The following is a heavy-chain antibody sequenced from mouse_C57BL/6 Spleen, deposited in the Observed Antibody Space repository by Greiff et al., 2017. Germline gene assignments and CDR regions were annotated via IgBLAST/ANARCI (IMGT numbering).Heavy chain of an antibody. CDR3: ARTNPGFAY. CDR2: ISDGGSYT. J-gene: IGHJ3*01. V-gene: IGHV5-4*01. CDR1: GFTFSSYA. Sequence: EVQGVESGGGLVKPGGSLKHSCAASGFTFSSYAMSWVRQTPEKRLEWVATISDGGSYTYYPDNVKGRFTISRDNAKNNLYLQMSHLKSEDTAMYYCARTNPGFAYWGQGTLVTVSA.